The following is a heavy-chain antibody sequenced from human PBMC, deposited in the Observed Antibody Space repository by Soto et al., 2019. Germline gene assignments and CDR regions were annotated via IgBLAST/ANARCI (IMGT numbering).Heavy chain of an antibody. CDR3: TTVSGDIHYYYYYGMDV. CDR2: IKSKTDGGTT. Sequence: EVQLVESGGGLVKPGGSLRLSCAASGFTFSNAWMNWVRQAPGKGLECVGRIKSKTDGGTTDYAAPVKGRFTSSKEDSKNTLYLQMNSLKTEDTAVYFCTTVSGDIHYYYYYGMDVWGQGTMVTVSS. V-gene: IGHV3-15*07. D-gene: IGHD4-17*01. CDR1: GFTFSNAW. J-gene: IGHJ6*02.